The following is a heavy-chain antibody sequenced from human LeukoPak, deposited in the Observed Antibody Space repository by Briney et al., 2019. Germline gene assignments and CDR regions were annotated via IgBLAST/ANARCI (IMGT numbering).Heavy chain of an antibody. CDR2: ISGSGGST. CDR3: AKAKVQYYDLFDI. V-gene: IGHV3-23*01. J-gene: IGHJ3*02. Sequence: PGGSLRLSCAASGFTFSSYAMSWVRQAPGKGLEWVSAISGSGGSTYYADSVKGRFTISRDDSKNTLYLQMNSLRAEDTAVYYCAKAKVQYYDLFDIWGQGTMVTVSS. CDR1: GFTFSSYA. D-gene: IGHD3-22*01.